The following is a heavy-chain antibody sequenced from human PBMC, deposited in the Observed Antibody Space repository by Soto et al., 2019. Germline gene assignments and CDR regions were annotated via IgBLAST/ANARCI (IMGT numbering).Heavy chain of an antibody. CDR1: GGSISSGDYY. J-gene: IGHJ6*02. CDR3: CSRLAGPPPLGYYGMDV. CDR2: IYYSGST. D-gene: IGHD6-19*01. Sequence: TLSLTCTVSGGSISSGDYYWSWIRQPPGKGLEWIGYIYYSGSTYYNPSLKSRVTISVDTSKNQFSLKLSSVTAADTAVYYCCSRLAGPPPLGYYGMDVWGQGTAVTVSS. V-gene: IGHV4-30-4*01.